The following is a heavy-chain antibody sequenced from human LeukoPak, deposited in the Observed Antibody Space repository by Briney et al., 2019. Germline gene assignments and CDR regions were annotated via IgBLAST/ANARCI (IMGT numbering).Heavy chain of an antibody. CDR2: IYYSGST. CDR1: GGSISSTSNY. D-gene: IGHD3-22*01. Sequence: SETQSLTCTVSGGSISSTSNYWGWIRQPPGKGLEWIGSIYYSGSTYYNPSLKSRVTISVDTSKNQFSLKLSSVTAADTAVYYCARAIYDSSGPFDYWGQGTLVTVSS. CDR3: ARAIYDSSGPFDY. J-gene: IGHJ4*02. V-gene: IGHV4-39*07.